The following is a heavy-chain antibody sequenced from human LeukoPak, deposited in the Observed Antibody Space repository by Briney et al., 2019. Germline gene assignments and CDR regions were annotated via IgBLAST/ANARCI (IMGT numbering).Heavy chain of an antibody. CDR2: ISYSGST. CDR1: GGSISKFY. Sequence: SETLSPTCTVSGGSISKFYWTWIRQPPGKGLEWIGYISYSGSTNYNPSLKSRVSISVDTSKNQFSLKLSSVTAADTAVYYCARDSSGWSSWGQGTLVTVSS. CDR3: ARDSSGWSS. V-gene: IGHV4-59*01. D-gene: IGHD6-19*01. J-gene: IGHJ5*02.